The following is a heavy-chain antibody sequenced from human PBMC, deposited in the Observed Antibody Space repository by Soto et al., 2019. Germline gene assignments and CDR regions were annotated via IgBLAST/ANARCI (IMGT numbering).Heavy chain of an antibody. CDR3: ASGYGYDFHGYDY. Sequence: ASVKVSCKASGYTFTSYYINWVRQATGQGLEWMGWMNPNNDNTGYAQKFQGRVTMTRNTSINTAYMELRSLRFEDTAVYYCASGYGYDFHGYDYWGQGTLVTVSS. J-gene: IGHJ4*02. CDR2: MNPNNDNT. D-gene: IGHD5-12*01. CDR1: GYTFTSYY. V-gene: IGHV1-8*01.